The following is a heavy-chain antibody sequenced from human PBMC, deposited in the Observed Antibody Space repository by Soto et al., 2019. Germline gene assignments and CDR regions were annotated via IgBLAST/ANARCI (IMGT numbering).Heavy chain of an antibody. CDR1: GFTFNTYA. J-gene: IGHJ1*01. Sequence: EVRLLESGGGLVQPGGSLRLSCAASGFTFNTYAMNWVHQAPGKGLEWVSAVSGSGVTTYYADSVKGRFTISRDNSKNTLYVQMNSLRTEDTAVYYFQDWGQGTLVTVSS. V-gene: IGHV3-23*01. CDR3: QD. CDR2: VSGSGVTT.